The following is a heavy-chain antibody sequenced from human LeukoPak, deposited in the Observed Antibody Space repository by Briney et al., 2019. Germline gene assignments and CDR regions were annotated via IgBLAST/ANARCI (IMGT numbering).Heavy chain of an antibody. CDR1: GGSISSGDYY. Sequence: SQTLSLTCTVSGGSISSGDYYWSWIRQPPGKGLEWIGYIYYSGSTYYNPSLKCRVTISVDTSKNQFSLKLSSVTAADTAVYYCARDAFFGHYFDYWGQGTLVTVSS. CDR3: ARDAFFGHYFDY. J-gene: IGHJ4*02. D-gene: IGHD3-3*01. V-gene: IGHV4-30-4*08. CDR2: IYYSGST.